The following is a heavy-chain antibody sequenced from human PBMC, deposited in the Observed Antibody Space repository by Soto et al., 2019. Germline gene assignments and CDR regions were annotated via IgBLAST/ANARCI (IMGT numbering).Heavy chain of an antibody. D-gene: IGHD3-22*01. Sequence: GGSLRLSCAASGFTFSSYGMHWVRQAPGKGLEWVAVIWYDGSNKYYADSVKGRFTISRDNSKNTLYLQMNSLRAEDTAVYYCARAPYYYDSSGYHPDYWGQGALVTVSS. V-gene: IGHV3-33*01. CDR1: GFTFSSYG. J-gene: IGHJ4*02. CDR2: IWYDGSNK. CDR3: ARAPYYYDSSGYHPDY.